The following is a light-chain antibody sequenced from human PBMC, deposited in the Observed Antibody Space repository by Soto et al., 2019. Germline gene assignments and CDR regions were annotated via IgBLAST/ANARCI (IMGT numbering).Light chain of an antibody. CDR1: QSVSSD. J-gene: IGKJ2*01. CDR2: ETS. V-gene: IGKV3-15*01. CDR3: QQYNNWPPYT. Sequence: EIVMTQSPATLSVSPGERATLSCRASQSVSSDLAWYQQKPGQAPRLLIYETSTRATGIPARFSGSGSGTEFTLTISSLQSEDFAFYYCQQYNNWPPYTVGQGTKVDIK.